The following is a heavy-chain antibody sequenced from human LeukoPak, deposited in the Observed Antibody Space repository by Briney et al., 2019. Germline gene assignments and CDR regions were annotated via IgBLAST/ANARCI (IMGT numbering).Heavy chain of an antibody. D-gene: IGHD6-6*01. V-gene: IGHV3-21*01. Sequence: KSGGSLRLSCAASGFTISSYSMNWVRQAPGKGLEWVSSISSSSSYIYYADSVKGRFTTSRDNAKNSLYLQMNSLRAEDTAVYYCARGARQTFDYWGQGTLVTVSS. CDR3: ARGARQTFDY. CDR1: GFTISSYS. J-gene: IGHJ4*02. CDR2: ISSSSSYI.